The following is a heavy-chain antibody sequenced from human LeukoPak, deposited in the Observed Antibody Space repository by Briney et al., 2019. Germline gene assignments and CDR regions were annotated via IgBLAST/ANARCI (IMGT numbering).Heavy chain of an antibody. CDR2: ISGSGVST. CDR3: AKDRQGFGFGEQLDYYYMDV. CDR1: EFTFSGYA. D-gene: IGHD3-10*01. V-gene: IGHV3-23*01. Sequence: GGSLRLSCVASEFTFSGYAMSWVRQVPGKGLEWVSVISGSGVSTYYADSVKGRFTISRDNSKNTLYLQINSLRAEDTAVYYCAKDRQGFGFGEQLDYYYMDVWGKGTTVTVSS. J-gene: IGHJ6*03.